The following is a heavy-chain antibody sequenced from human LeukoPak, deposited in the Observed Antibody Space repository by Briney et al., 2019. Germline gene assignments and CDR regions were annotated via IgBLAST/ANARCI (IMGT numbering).Heavy chain of an antibody. V-gene: IGHV3-9*01. CDR2: ISWNSGSI. CDR3: AKDLAARNYYYYGMDV. Sequence: PGRSLRLSCAASGLTFDDYAMHWVRQAPGKGLEWVSGISWNSGSIGYADSVKGRFTISRDNAKNSLYLQMNSLRAEDTALYYCAKDLAARNYYYYGMDVWGQGTTVTVSS. CDR1: GLTFDDYA. J-gene: IGHJ6*02. D-gene: IGHD6-6*01.